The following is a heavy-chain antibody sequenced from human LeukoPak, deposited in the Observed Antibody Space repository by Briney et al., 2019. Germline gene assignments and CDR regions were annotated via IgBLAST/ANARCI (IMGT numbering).Heavy chain of an antibody. D-gene: IGHD1-14*01. CDR2: FDPEDGET. Sequence: ASVKVSCKVSGYTLTELSMHWVRQAPGKGLEWMGGFDPEDGETIYAQKFQGRVTMTEDTSTDTAYMELSSLRSEDTAAYYCATAAEWQADFDYWGQGTLVTVSS. J-gene: IGHJ4*02. CDR3: ATAAEWQADFDY. V-gene: IGHV1-24*01. CDR1: GYTLTELS.